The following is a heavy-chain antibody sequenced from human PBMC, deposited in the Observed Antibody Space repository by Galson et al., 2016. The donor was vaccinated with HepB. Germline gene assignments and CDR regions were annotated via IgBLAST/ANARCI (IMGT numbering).Heavy chain of an antibody. CDR1: GYTFTAYG. D-gene: IGHD3-16*02. Sequence: SVKVSCKASGYTFTAYGISWVRQAPGQGLEWMGRMSTYKGNTDYVEKFQGRVTMTTDTSTSTAYLELRSLRPDDTAMYYCARDESESHYVWGSHRSDLGNFDYWGQGTLVTVSS. CDR2: MSTYKGNT. CDR3: ARDESESHYVWGSHRSDLGNFDY. J-gene: IGHJ4*02. V-gene: IGHV1-18*01.